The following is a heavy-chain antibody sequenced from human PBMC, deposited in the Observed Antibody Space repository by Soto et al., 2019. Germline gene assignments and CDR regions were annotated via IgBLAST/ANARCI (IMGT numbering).Heavy chain of an antibody. CDR2: IYCSGST. J-gene: IGHJ4*02. D-gene: IGHD1-26*01. CDR3: ARHPIVGTTLYFDY. CDR1: GGSISSGGYY. V-gene: IGHV4-39*01. Sequence: SETLSLTCTVSGGSISSGGYYWNWIRQHPGKGLEWIGYIYCSGSTYYNPSLKSRITISMDTSKNQVSLKLTSVTAADTAVYYCARHPIVGTTLYFDYWGRGTLVTVSX.